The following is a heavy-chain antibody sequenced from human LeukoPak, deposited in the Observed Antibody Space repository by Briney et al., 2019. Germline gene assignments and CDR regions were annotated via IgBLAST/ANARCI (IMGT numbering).Heavy chain of an antibody. D-gene: IGHD3-10*01. CDR1: GFTFSSYG. Sequence: GGSLRLSCAASGFTFSSYGMHWVRQAPGKGLDWVAFIRYDGSNKYYADSVKGRFTISRDNAKNSLYLQMNSLRAEDTAVYYCARPGGAYFDYWGQGTLVTVSS. V-gene: IGHV3-30*02. CDR2: IRYDGSNK. J-gene: IGHJ4*02. CDR3: ARPGGAYFDY.